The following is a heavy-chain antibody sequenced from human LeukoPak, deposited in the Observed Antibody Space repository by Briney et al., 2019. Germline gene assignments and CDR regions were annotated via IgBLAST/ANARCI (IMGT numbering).Heavy chain of an antibody. D-gene: IGHD3-10*01. CDR3: ARDLKALDDSGTYYGAFDI. Sequence: SETLSLTCTVSGGSISSSSYYWSWIRQPPGKGLEWIGYIYYSGSTNYNPSLKSRVTISVDTPKNQFSLKLSSVTAADTAVYYCARDLKALDDSGTYYGAFDIWGQGTMVTVSS. CDR1: GGSISSSSYY. J-gene: IGHJ3*02. CDR2: IYYSGST. V-gene: IGHV4-61*01.